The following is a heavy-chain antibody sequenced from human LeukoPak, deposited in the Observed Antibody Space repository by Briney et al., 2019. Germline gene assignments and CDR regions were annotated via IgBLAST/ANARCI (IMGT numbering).Heavy chain of an antibody. CDR2: IRGSGRT. Sequence: PGGSLRLSCAASGFNFRSNGMSWVRQAPGKGLEWVSMIRGSGRTYYADSVKGRFTISRDNAKNSLYLQMNSLRAEDTAVYYCARDPSGWYFVDYWGQGTLVTVSS. V-gene: IGHV3-21*01. D-gene: IGHD6-19*01. CDR1: GFNFRSNG. CDR3: ARDPSGWYFVDY. J-gene: IGHJ4*02.